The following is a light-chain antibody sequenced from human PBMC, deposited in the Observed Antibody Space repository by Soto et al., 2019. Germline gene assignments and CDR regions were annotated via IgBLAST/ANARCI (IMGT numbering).Light chain of an antibody. CDR1: SSYVGGYNY. J-gene: IGLJ3*02. Sequence: SALTQPASVSGSPGQSITISCTGTSSYVGGYNYVSWYQHHPGKAPKLMIYDVTNRPSGVSNRFSGSKSGNTASLTISGLQAEDEADYYCTSYTTSSPYLVFGGGTKLTVL. V-gene: IGLV2-14*03. CDR2: DVT. CDR3: TSYTTSSPYLV.